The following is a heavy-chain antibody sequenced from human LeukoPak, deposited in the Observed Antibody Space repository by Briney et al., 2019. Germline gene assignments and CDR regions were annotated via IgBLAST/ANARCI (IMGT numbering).Heavy chain of an antibody. J-gene: IGHJ5*02. Sequence: ASVKVSCKTSGFAFTTYTMHWVRQAPGQRLEWMGWINAANGNTQYSQKFQGRVTITRDTSASTAYMELSSLRSEDTAVYYCARGAPIRVAVAATFDPWGQGTLVTVPS. CDR1: GFAFTTYT. CDR2: INAANGNT. V-gene: IGHV1-3*01. CDR3: ARGAPIRVAVAATFDP. D-gene: IGHD6-19*01.